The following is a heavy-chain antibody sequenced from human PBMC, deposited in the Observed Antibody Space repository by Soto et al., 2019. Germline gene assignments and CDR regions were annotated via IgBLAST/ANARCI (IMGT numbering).Heavy chain of an antibody. J-gene: IGHJ4*02. CDR2: ISYDGSNK. D-gene: IGHD3-3*01. CDR3: ARDKDDFWSGYSTFDY. V-gene: IGHV3-30-3*01. CDR1: GFTFSSYA. Sequence: QVQLVESGGGVVQPGRSLRLSCAASGFTFSSYAMHWVRQAPGKGLEWVAVISYDGSNKYYADSVKGRFPISRDNSKNTLYLQMNSLRAEDTAVYYCARDKDDFWSGYSTFDYWGQGTLVTVSS.